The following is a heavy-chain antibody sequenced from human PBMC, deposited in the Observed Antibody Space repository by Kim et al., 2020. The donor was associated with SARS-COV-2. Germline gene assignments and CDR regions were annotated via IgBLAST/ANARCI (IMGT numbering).Heavy chain of an antibody. CDR2: ISAYNGNT. D-gene: IGHD5-18*01. CDR3: ARAPDSYGYYYYGMDV. Sequence: ASVKVSCKASGYTFTGYGISWVRQAPGQGLEWMGWISAYNGNTNYAQKLQGRVTMTTDTSTSTAYMELRSLRSDDTAVYYCARAPDSYGYYYYGMDVWGQGTTVTVSS. V-gene: IGHV1-18*01. J-gene: IGHJ6*02. CDR1: GYTFTGYG.